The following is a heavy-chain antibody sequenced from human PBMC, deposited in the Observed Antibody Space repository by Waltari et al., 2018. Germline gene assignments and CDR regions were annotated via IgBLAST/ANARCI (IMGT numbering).Heavy chain of an antibody. J-gene: IGHJ3*02. D-gene: IGHD3-10*01. Sequence: QVQLQESGPGLVKPSETSSPTCGVAAYSVNSGYYWGWLRRAPGKGLALLGTFYYSGTAYYNPSLKIRVTLSIDTSSHQFSLKLTSVTAAVSGVYFCARDRHYYYESYGGGRDSFVIWGQGTLVTVSS. CDR3: ARDRHYYYESYGGGRDSFVI. CDR2: FYYSGTA. V-gene: IGHV4-38-2*02. CDR1: AYSVNSGYY.